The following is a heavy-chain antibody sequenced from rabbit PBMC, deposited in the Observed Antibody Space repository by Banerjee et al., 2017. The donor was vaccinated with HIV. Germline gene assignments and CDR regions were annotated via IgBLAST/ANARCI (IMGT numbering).Heavy chain of an antibody. Sequence: QEQLVESGGGLVQPEGSLTLTCTASGFSFSNKYVMCWVRQAPGKGLEWIACINTSSGNTVYATWAKGRFTISKTSSTTVTLQMTSLTAADTATYFCGRDRDGDAGYGSLALWGPGTLVTVS. CDR3: GRDRDGDAGYGSLAL. J-gene: IGHJ4*01. V-gene: IGHV1S45*01. CDR1: GFSFSNKYV. D-gene: IGHD6-1*01. CDR2: INTSSGNT.